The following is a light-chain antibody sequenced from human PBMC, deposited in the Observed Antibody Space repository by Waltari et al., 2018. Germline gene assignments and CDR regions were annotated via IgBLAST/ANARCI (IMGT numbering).Light chain of an antibody. Sequence: EIVLTQSPGTLSLSPGDRATLSGRASQSVCRTLAWYQQKPGQAPSLLIYGASNRATGGPDRFSGSGSGTDFSLTISRLEPEDFAVYYCQHYVTLPVTFGQGTKVEIK. CDR1: QSVCRT. V-gene: IGKV3-20*01. CDR3: QHYVTLPVT. CDR2: GAS. J-gene: IGKJ1*01.